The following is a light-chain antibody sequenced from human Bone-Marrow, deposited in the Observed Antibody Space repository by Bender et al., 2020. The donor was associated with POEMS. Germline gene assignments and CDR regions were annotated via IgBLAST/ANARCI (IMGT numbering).Light chain of an antibody. CDR1: SSNIGTNP. CDR3: AAWEDSLNGWV. V-gene: IGLV1-44*01. CDR2: INN. Sequence: SVLTQSPSASGTPGQRVTISCSGSSSNIGTNPVNWYQQLPGTAPKLLIYINNQRPSGVPDRFSGSKSGTSASLAISGLQSEDEADYYCAAWEDSLNGWVFGGGTKLTVL. J-gene: IGLJ3*02.